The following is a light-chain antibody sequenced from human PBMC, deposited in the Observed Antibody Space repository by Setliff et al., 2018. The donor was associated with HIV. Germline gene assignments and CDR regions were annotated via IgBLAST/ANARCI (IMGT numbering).Light chain of an antibody. Sequence: QSVLTQPPSASGTPGQRVTISCSGSSSNIGSNYVYWYQQLPGTAPKLLIYRSNQRPSGVPDRFSGSKSGTSASLAINGLRSEDEADYYCAAWDDSLSGLYVFGAGTKV. J-gene: IGLJ1*01. CDR2: RSN. V-gene: IGLV1-47*01. CDR3: AAWDDSLSGLYV. CDR1: SSNIGSNY.